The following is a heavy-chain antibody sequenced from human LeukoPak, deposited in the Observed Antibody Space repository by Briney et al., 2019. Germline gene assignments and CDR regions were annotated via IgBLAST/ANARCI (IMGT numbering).Heavy chain of an antibody. CDR3: ARYNSLLRGVTTSDY. D-gene: IGHD3-10*01. Sequence: ASVTVSCTASGYTFSNYGITWVRQAPGQGLEWMGTISGHNGDVNYAPKFQGRVTMTTDTSTTTAYMELRSLRFDDTAVYFCARYNSLLRGVTTSDYWGQGTLVTVSS. V-gene: IGHV1-18*01. CDR2: ISGHNGDV. J-gene: IGHJ4*02. CDR1: GYTFSNYG.